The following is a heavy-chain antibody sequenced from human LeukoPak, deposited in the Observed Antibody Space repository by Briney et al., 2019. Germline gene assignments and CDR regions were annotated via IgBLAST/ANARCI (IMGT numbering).Heavy chain of an antibody. CDR3: ASCEYYYDSSGTHCPFDY. D-gene: IGHD3-22*01. J-gene: IGHJ4*02. CDR1: GGSFSGYY. Sequence: SETLSLTCAVYGGSFSGYYWSWIRQPPGKGLEWIGEINHSGSTNYNPSLKSRVTISVDTSKNQFSLKLSSVTAADTAVYYCASCEYYYDSSGTHCPFDYWGQGTLVTVSS. CDR2: INHSGST. V-gene: IGHV4-34*01.